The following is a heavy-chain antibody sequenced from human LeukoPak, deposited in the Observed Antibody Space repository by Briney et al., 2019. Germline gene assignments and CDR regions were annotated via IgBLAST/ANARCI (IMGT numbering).Heavy chain of an antibody. Sequence: SVKVSCKASGGTFSSYAISWVRQAPGQGLEWMGGIIPIFGTANYAQKFQGGVTITADESTSTAYMELSSLRSEDTAVYYCARVSSSWYVYYYGMDVWGQGTTVTVSS. CDR2: IIPIFGTA. CDR1: GGTFSSYA. CDR3: ARVSSSWYVYYYGMDV. D-gene: IGHD6-13*01. J-gene: IGHJ6*02. V-gene: IGHV1-69*13.